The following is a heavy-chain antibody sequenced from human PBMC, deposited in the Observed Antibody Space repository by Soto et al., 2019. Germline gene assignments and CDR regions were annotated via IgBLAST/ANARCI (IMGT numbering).Heavy chain of an antibody. J-gene: IGHJ6*02. CDR1: GGTFSSYS. CDR2: IVPILGVP. Sequence: QVQLVQSGAEVKKPGSSVKVSCEASGGTFSSYSVSWVRQAPGQGLEWMGRIVPILGVPTYAQRFQDRVTITADKSTSTADMERISLRSDDTAVYYCATSVGSGSYYRYYYGMDVWGRGTTVTVSS. D-gene: IGHD3-10*01. CDR3: ATSVGSGSYYRYYYGMDV. V-gene: IGHV1-69*02.